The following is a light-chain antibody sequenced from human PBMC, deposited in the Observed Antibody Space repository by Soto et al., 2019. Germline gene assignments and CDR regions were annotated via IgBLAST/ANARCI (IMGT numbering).Light chain of an antibody. CDR2: AAS. CDR1: QGISIY. V-gene: IGKV1-9*01. Sequence: IQLTQSPSSLSASVGDRVTITCRASQGISIYLAWYQQKPGKVPKLLIYAASTLLSGVPSRFSGSGSGTDFTLTISSLQPEDFASYYCQQLNIYTFGGGTKVEIK. CDR3: QQLNIYT. J-gene: IGKJ4*01.